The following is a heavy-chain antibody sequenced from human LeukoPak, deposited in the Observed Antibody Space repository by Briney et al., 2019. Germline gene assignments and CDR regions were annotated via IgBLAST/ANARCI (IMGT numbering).Heavy chain of an antibody. Sequence: AETLSLTCTVSRYSISSCYYWGWIRQPPGKELECIGSICHSGSAYYNPSLKSRVTISVDTSKNQFSLKLSSLTAADTAVYYCARVQPESIAVARLGTDNWGQGTLVTVSS. D-gene: IGHD6-19*01. CDR2: ICHSGSA. CDR3: ARVQPESIAVARLGTDN. CDR1: RYSISSCYY. V-gene: IGHV4-38-2*02. J-gene: IGHJ4*02.